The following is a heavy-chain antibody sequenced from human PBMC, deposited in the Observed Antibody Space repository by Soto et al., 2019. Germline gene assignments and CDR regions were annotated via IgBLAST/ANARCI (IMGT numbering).Heavy chain of an antibody. V-gene: IGHV3-30-3*01. CDR1: GLIFSSYA. CDR3: ARVSALRAFDP. J-gene: IGHJ5*02. D-gene: IGHD2-15*01. Sequence: QVQLVESGGGVVQPGRSLRLSCAASGLIFSSYALHWVRQAPGKGLEWVALISYDGSNKYYADSVKGRFTISRDNSKNTLYLQMNSLRAEDTAVYYCARVSALRAFDPWGQGTLVTVSS. CDR2: ISYDGSNK.